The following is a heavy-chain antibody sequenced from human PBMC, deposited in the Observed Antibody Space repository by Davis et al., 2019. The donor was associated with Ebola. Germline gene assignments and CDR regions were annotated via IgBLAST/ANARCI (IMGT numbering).Heavy chain of an antibody. CDR2: INAGNGNT. CDR1: GYTFTSYG. V-gene: IGHV1-18*04. Sequence: ASVKVSCKASGYTFTSYGISWVRQAPGQGLEWMGWINAGNGNTKYSQKFQGRVTITRDTSASTAYMELSSLRSEDTAVYYCARDKRKWLVTDGMDVWGKGTTVTVSS. CDR3: ARDKRKWLVTDGMDV. J-gene: IGHJ6*04. D-gene: IGHD6-19*01.